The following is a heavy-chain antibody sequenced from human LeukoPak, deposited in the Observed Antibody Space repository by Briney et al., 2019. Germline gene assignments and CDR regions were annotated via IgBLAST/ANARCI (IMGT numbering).Heavy chain of an antibody. D-gene: IGHD6-13*01. J-gene: IGHJ5*02. V-gene: IGHV4-39*01. CDR3: ARGYSSSWYLNWFDP. CDR2: IFYSGST. Sequence: SETLSLTCTVSSGSISTSNYYWGWVRQPPGKALEWIGNIFYSGSTYYSPSLKSRVTISLDTSKNQFSLKLTSVTAADTAVYYCARGYSSSWYLNWFDPWGQGTLVTVSS. CDR1: SGSISTSNYY.